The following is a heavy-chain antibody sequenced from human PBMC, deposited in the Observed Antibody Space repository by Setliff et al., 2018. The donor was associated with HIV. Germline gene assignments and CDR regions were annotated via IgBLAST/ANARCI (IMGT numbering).Heavy chain of an antibody. D-gene: IGHD2-15*01. CDR1: TFLVTGYN. J-gene: IGHJ3*01. Sequence: ASVKVSCKALTFLVTGYNIHWVRLAPGHGPEWLGRINPNDGGTDYAQKFQGRVTMSLDTSTNTVYLELKGLTSDDTAVYYCAKPRIFDSFDVWGPGTVVTVSS. CDR3: AKPRIFDSFDV. V-gene: IGHV1-2*06. CDR2: INPNDGGT.